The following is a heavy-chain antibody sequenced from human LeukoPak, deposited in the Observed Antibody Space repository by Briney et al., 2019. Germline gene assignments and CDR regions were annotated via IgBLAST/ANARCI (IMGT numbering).Heavy chain of an antibody. V-gene: IGHV3-53*01. D-gene: IGHD3-10*01. CDR3: AYGDYYYGMDV. CDR1: GFTVSSNY. CDR2: IYGGGST. J-gene: IGHJ6*02. Sequence: GGSLRLSCAASGFTVSSNYMSWVRQAPGKGLEWVSVIYGGGSTYYADSVKGRFTISRDNSKNTLYLQMNSLRAEDTAVYYCAYGDYYYGMDVWGQGTTVTVSS.